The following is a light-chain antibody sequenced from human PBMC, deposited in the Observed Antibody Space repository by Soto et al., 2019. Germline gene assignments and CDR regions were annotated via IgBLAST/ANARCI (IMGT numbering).Light chain of an antibody. CDR2: GAS. CDR1: QSVGIN. J-gene: IGKJ4*01. CDR3: QQYNNLPPRLT. V-gene: IGKV3-15*01. Sequence: EIVLTQSPGTLSLSPGERATLSCRASQSVGINLAWYQQKPGQAPRLLIYGASTRATGIPARFSGSGSGTELTLTTSSLQSEDSAVYYRQQYNNLPPRLTFGGGTKVDIK.